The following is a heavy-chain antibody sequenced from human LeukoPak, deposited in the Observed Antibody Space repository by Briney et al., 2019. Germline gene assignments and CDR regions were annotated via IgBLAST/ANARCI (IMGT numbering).Heavy chain of an antibody. CDR1: GFTFSSHA. J-gene: IGHJ4*02. Sequence: GGSLRLSCAASGFTFSSHAMSWVRQAPGKGLEWVSAISTSGGSTYYADSVKGRFTISRDNSKNTLCLQMNSLRAEDTAVYYCAKEPYSGSQLLDYWGQGTLVTVSS. CDR3: AKEPYSGSQLLDY. CDR2: ISTSGGST. D-gene: IGHD1-26*01. V-gene: IGHV3-23*01.